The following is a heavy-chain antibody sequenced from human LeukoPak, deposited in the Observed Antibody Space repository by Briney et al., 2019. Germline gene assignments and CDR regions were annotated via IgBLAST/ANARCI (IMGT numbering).Heavy chain of an antibody. V-gene: IGHV1-2*04. CDR3: ARVDYGDQSSPVFDY. D-gene: IGHD4-17*01. Sequence: ASVKVSCKASGYTFTGYYMHCVRQAPGQGLEWMGWINPNSGGTNYAQKFQGWVTMTRDTSISTAYMELSRLRSDDTAVYYCARVDYGDQSSPVFDYWGQGTLVTVSS. CDR1: GYTFTGYY. CDR2: INPNSGGT. J-gene: IGHJ4*02.